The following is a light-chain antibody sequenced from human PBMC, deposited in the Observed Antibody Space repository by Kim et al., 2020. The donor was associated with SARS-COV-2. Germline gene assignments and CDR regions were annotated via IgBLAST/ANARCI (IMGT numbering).Light chain of an antibody. CDR2: EVT. V-gene: IGLV2-8*01. CDR3: SSYGGSDNLM. Sequence: QSVLTQPPSASGSPGQSVTISCTGTSSDVGGYNYVSWYQQHPGKAPKVMIYEVTKRPSGVPDRFSGSKSGNTASLTVSGLQAEDEADYYCSSYGGSDNLMFGGGTQLTVL. CDR1: SSDVGGYNY. J-gene: IGLJ3*02.